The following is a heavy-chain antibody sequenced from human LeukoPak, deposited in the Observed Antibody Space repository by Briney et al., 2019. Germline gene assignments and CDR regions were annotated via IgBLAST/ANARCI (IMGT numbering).Heavy chain of an antibody. CDR1: GYTLTELS. D-gene: IGHD4-23*01. Sequence: ASVKVSCKVSGYTLTELSMHWVRQAPGKGLEWMGGFDPEDGETVYAQKFQGRVTMTEDTSTDTAYMELSSLRSEDTAVYYCATIPGGNKGFDYWGQGTLVTVSS. CDR2: FDPEDGET. V-gene: IGHV1-24*01. J-gene: IGHJ4*02. CDR3: ATIPGGNKGFDY.